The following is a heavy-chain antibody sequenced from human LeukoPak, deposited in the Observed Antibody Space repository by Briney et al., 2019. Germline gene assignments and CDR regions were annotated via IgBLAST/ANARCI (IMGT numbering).Heavy chain of an antibody. CDR1: GYSIISDYY. Sequence: SETLSLTCAGSGYSIISDYYWGWIRQPPGKGLEWIGSIYHSGSTHYNPSLKSRVTMSVDTSKNQFSLKLSSVTAADGAVYYCARNSSGHYFDYWGQGTLVTVSS. V-gene: IGHV4-38-2*01. CDR2: IYHSGST. CDR3: ARNSSGHYFDY. J-gene: IGHJ4*02. D-gene: IGHD6-19*01.